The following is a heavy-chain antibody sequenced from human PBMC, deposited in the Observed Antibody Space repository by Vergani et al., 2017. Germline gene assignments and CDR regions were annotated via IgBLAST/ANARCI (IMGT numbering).Heavy chain of an antibody. CDR1: GFSLSTSGVG. D-gene: IGHD6-13*01. V-gene: IGHV2-5*02. J-gene: IGHJ5*02. CDR2: IYWDDDK. Sequence: QITLKESGPTLVKPTQTLTLTCTFSGFSLSTSGVGVGWIRQPPGKALEWLALIYWDDDKRYSPSLKSRLTLTKDTSKNQVVLTMTNMDPVDTATYYCALGIHQSIAAAYLGNWFDPWGQGTLVTVSS. CDR3: ALGIHQSIAAAYLGNWFDP.